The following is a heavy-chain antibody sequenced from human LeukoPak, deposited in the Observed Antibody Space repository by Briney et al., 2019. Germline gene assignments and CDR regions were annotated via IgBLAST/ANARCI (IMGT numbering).Heavy chain of an antibody. J-gene: IGHJ4*02. CDR1: GFTLSAHT. D-gene: IGHD4-11*01. CDR2: IDISSTTK. Sequence: PGGSLRLSCAASGFTLSAHTMNWVRQAPGKGLEWVSYIDISSTTKYYADSVKGRFTISRDNAKNSLYLQMNSLRAEDTSVYYCARGGGDYNPFDYWGQGTLVTVSS. V-gene: IGHV3-48*04. CDR3: ARGGGDYNPFDY.